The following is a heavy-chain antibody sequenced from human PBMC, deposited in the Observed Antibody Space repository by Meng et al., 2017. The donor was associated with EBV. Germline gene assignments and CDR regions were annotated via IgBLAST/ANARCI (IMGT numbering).Heavy chain of an antibody. Sequence: QLQLRESGPGQVMPSETLSLTCTVAGDSISSFYHWGWIRQPPGRGLEWIGSVHYTGSTYYSPSLKSRVTVSVDTSKNQFSLRLTSVTAADTAVYYCARPFPSWQSPRLDPFGAWGQGTLVTVSS. D-gene: IGHD6-19*01. J-gene: IGHJ5*02. CDR2: VHYTGST. CDR3: ARPFPSWQSPRLDPFGA. V-gene: IGHV4-39*01. CDR1: GDSISSFYH.